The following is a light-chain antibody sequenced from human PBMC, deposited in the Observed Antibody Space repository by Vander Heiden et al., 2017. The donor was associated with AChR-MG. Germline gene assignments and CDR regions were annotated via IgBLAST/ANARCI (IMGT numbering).Light chain of an antibody. J-gene: IGLJ3*02. Sequence: QLVLTQSPSASASLGASVNLTCTLSSGHRNYDIAWHQQQPEKAPRYLMRLNSDGSHTKGDGIPDRFSGSSSGAERYLTISSLQSEDEADYYCQTWGSGIQVFGGGTKLIVL. CDR3: QTWGSGIQV. CDR1: SGHRNYD. CDR2: LNSDGSH. V-gene: IGLV4-69*01.